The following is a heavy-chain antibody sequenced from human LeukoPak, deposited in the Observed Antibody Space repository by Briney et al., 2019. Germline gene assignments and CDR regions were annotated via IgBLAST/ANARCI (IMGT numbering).Heavy chain of an antibody. CDR1: GFTFSGSW. CDR2: INQDVRLK. J-gene: IGHJ3*02. CDR3: ARDPGSSAFDI. V-gene: IGHV3-7*01. Sequence: GGSLRLSCAASGFTFSGSWMSCVRQTPEKGLEFGANINQDVRLKSLLDSVEGHFTISRDNAKSSVYLQMNNLRVEDTAVYYCARDPGSSAFDIWGQGTLISVSS.